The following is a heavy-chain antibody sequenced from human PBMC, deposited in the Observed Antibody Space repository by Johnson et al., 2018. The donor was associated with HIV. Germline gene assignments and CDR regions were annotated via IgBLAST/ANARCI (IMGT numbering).Heavy chain of an antibody. V-gene: IGHV3-7*03. D-gene: IGHD6-19*01. CDR1: GFPFNLYW. CDR3: VRWGSGWSAFDI. Sequence: VQLVESGGGLVQPGGSLRLSCAASGFPFNLYWMSWVRQAPGKGLEWVANINQDESEKYHVDSVKGRFSISRDNGKDSVYLQMSSLRPEDTAVYFCVRWGSGWSAFDIWGQGIMVTVSS. J-gene: IGHJ3*02. CDR2: INQDESEK.